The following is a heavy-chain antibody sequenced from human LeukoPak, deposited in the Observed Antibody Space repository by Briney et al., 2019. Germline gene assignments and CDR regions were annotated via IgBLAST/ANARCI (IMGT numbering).Heavy chain of an antibody. D-gene: IGHD3-3*01. J-gene: IGHJ5*02. CDR3: ARQYYGFWSGYYLFDP. V-gene: IGHV4-59*01. CDR1: GGSISSYY. Sequence: SETLSLTCTVSGGSISSYYWSWIRQPPGKGLEWIGYIYYSGSTNYNPSLKSRVTISVDTSKNQFSLKLSSVTAADTAVYYCARQYYGFWSGYYLFDPWGQGTLVTVSS. CDR2: IYYSGST.